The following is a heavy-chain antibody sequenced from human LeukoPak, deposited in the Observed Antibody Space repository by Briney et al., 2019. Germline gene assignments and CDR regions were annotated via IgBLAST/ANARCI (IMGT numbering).Heavy chain of an antibody. D-gene: IGHD3-3*01. Sequence: MASETLSLTCTVSGGSISNYYWSWIRQPPGKGLEWIGYIYYSGSTNYNPSLKSRVTISVDTSKNQFSLKLSSVTAADTAVYYCARSYETNVKGYDFWSGCLPYYYYYGMDVWGQGTTVTVSS. CDR2: IYYSGST. V-gene: IGHV4-59*01. J-gene: IGHJ6*02. CDR1: GGSISNYY. CDR3: ARSYETNVKGYDFWSGCLPYYYYYGMDV.